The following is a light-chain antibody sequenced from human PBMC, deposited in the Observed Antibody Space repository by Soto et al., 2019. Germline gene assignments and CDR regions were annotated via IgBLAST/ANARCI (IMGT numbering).Light chain of an antibody. CDR3: QQHCNWPPVT. CDR1: QSVSIH. V-gene: IGKV3-11*01. J-gene: IGKJ5*01. Sequence: EMLMPKSPAPMSVSLGERAHPSCRASQSVSIHLAWYPQRPGQAPRLLIYDASNRATGIPARFSGSGSGTDFTLTISSLEPEDFAVYYCQQHCNWPPVTFGQGTRLEIK. CDR2: DAS.